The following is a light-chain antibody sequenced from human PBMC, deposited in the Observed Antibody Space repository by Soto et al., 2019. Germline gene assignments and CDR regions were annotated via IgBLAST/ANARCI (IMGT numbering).Light chain of an antibody. CDR1: QSISSY. J-gene: IGKJ2*01. CDR2: AAP. Sequence: DIQMTQSPSSLSASVGDRVTITCRASQSISSYLNWYQQKPGKAPKLLIYAAPSLQSGVPSRFGGSGSGTDFTLTISSLQPEDFATFYCQQSYSTLYTFGQGTKLEIK. CDR3: QQSYSTLYT. V-gene: IGKV1-39*01.